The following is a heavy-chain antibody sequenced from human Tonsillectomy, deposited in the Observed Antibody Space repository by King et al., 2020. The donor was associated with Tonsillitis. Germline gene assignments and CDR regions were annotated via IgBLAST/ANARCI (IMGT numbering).Heavy chain of an antibody. CDR1: GYTFGDHF. V-gene: IGHV1-2*02. Sequence: VQLVQSGAEVKKPGASVKVSCTASGYTFGDHFMHWVRQAPGQGLEWMGWSNPNSGGRHYAQKFQGRVTMTRDTSISTAYMELSSLRSDDTAVYYCARESGTFPDYWGQGTLVTVSS. D-gene: IGHD1-26*01. CDR3: ARESGTFPDY. J-gene: IGHJ4*02. CDR2: SNPNSGGR.